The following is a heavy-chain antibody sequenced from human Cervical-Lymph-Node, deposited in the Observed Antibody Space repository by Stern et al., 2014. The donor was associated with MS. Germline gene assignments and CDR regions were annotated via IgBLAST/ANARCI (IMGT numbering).Heavy chain of an antibody. CDR3: AREREWSSGYRQGGWFDP. Sequence: QVQLQESGPGLVKPSQTLSLTCSVSGDSIRSGTFFWSWIRQPAGKGLEWIGHIYTSGSTNYNPSLKSRVTISVDTSKNQFSLKLSSVTAADTAVYYCAREREWSSGYRQGGWFDPWGQGTLVTVSS. CDR2: IYTSGST. V-gene: IGHV4-61*02. J-gene: IGHJ5*02. CDR1: GDSIRSGTFF. D-gene: IGHD3-22*01.